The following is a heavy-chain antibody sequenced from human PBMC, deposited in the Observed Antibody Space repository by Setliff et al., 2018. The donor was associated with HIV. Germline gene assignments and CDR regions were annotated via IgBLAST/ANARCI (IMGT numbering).Heavy chain of an antibody. V-gene: IGHV4-61*09. D-gene: IGHD6-13*01. CDR1: GGSISSGSYY. J-gene: IGHJ1*01. CDR2: IYTSGST. CDR3: ARVPPSSWYVTTQRTKEYFHH. Sequence: PSETLSLTCTVSGGSISSGSYYWSWIRQPAGKGLEWIGHIYTSGSTNSNPSLKSRVTISEDTSRNQFSLRLSSVTAADTAIYYCARVPPSSWYVTTQRTKEYFHHWGQGTLVTVSS.